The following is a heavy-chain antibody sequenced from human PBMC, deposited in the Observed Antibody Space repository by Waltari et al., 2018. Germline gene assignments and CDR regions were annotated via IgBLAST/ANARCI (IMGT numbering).Heavy chain of an antibody. V-gene: IGHV1-24*01. Sequence: VLVVQSGAEVKKPGASVQVACKMSGYTLTGLSIHWVRRVPGKGLEWMGRFDHADGKAISGKKVPGRGTLTDDQSIDTAYMGLGSLRSGDTAVYYCHLTGRNLVIAAAASPAYYSYMGVWGRGTAVTVSS. CDR3: HLTGRNLVIAAAASPAYYSYMGV. CDR1: GYTLTGLS. D-gene: IGHD6-13*01. J-gene: IGHJ6*03. CDR2: FDHADGKA.